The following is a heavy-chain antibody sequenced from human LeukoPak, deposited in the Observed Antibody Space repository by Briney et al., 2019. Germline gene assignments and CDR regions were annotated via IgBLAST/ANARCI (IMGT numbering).Heavy chain of an antibody. CDR1: VFTFSCLA. V-gene: IGHV3-23*01. J-gene: IGHJ5*02. D-gene: IGHD3-3*01. CDR3: ANDVFGVRVRVSIFGRFDP. CDR2: ISSSEGST. Sequence: GGSLTLSCAASVFTFSCLAMRCVPQAPGKGRVGGSSISSSEGSTYYADCVKVRFTISRANSKNPLYLQMNSLRAEDPAVYHRANDVFGVRVRVSIFGRFDPWGQGTLVTVPS.